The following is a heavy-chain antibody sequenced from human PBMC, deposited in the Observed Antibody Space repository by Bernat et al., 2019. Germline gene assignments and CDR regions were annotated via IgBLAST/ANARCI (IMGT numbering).Heavy chain of an antibody. CDR1: GFTFSSYA. J-gene: IGHJ5*02. CDR3: ARDLVEGRFLEWLSLGNWFDP. Sequence: QVQLVESGGGVVQPGRSLRLSCAASGFTFSSYAMHWVRQAPGKGLEWVAVISYDGSNKYYADSVKGRFTISRDNSKNTLYLQMNSLRAEDTAVYYFARDLVEGRFLEWLSLGNWFDPWGQGTLVTVSS. CDR2: ISYDGSNK. D-gene: IGHD3-3*01. V-gene: IGHV3-30*01.